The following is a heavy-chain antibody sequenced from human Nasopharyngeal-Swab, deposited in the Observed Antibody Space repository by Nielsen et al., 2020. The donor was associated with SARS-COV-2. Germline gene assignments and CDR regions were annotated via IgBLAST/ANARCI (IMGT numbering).Heavy chain of an antibody. V-gene: IGHV6-1*01. J-gene: IGHJ6*04. D-gene: IGHD3-9*01. CDR2: TYYRSKWYN. Sequence: WIRQSPSRGLEWLGRTYYRSKWYNDYAVSVKSRITINPDTSKNQFSLKLSSVTAADTAVYYCARGGYDILTGSEGVDVWGKGTTVTVSS. CDR3: ARGGYDILTGSEGVDV.